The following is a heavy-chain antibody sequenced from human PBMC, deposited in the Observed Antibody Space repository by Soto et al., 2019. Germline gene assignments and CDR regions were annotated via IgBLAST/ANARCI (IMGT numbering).Heavy chain of an antibody. V-gene: IGHV3-43*01. J-gene: IGHJ4*02. D-gene: IGHD3-22*01. Sequence: PGGSLRLSCAASGFTFDDYGMHWVRQVPGKGLEWVSFISWNGATTYYAGSVEGRFTVSRDNTKNSLYLQMNSLRIEDTALYYCARDGIRYDNDSPDYWGQGTLVTVSS. CDR1: GFTFDDYG. CDR3: ARDGIRYDNDSPDY. CDR2: ISWNGATT.